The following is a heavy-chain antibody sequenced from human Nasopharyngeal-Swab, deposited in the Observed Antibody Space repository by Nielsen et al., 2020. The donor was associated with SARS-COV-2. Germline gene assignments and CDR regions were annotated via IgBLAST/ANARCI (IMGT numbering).Heavy chain of an antibody. CDR3: ASRGEYSSSSKEDYYYYYMDV. CDR2: IIPIFGTA. J-gene: IGHJ6*03. V-gene: IGHV1-69*13. D-gene: IGHD6-6*01. Sequence: SVKVSCKASGCTFSSYAISWVRQAPGQGLEWMGGIIPIFGTANYAQKFQGRVTITADESTSTAYMELSSLRSEDTAVYYCASRGEYSSSSKEDYYYYYMDVWGKGTTVTVSS. CDR1: GCTFSSYA.